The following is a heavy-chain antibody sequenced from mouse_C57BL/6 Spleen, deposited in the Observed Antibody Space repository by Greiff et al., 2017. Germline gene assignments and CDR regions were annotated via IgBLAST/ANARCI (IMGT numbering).Heavy chain of an antibody. D-gene: IGHD2-4*01. CDR1: GYTFTDYE. CDR2: IDPETGGT. V-gene: IGHV1-15*01. CDR3: TREESTMIRGIRAWFAY. J-gene: IGHJ3*01. Sequence: VQLQQSGAELVRPGASVTLSCKASGYTFTDYEMHWVKQTPVHGLEWIGAIDPETGGTAYNQKVKGKAILTADKSSSTAYMELRSLTSEDSAVYYCTREESTMIRGIRAWFAYWGQGTLGTVSA.